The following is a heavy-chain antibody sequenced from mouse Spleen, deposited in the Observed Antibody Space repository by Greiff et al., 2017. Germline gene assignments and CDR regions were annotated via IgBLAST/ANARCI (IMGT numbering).Heavy chain of an antibody. CDR1: GYSITSGYY. Sequence: ESGPGLVKPSQSLSLTCSVTGYSITSGYYWNWIRQFPGNKLEWMGYISYDGSNNYNPSLKNRISITRDTSKSQFFLKLNSVTTEDTATYYCARDVITTGAWFAYWGQGTLVTVSA. J-gene: IGHJ3*01. D-gene: IGHD2-4*01. V-gene: IGHV3-6*01. CDR2: ISYDGSN. CDR3: ARDVITTGAWFAY.